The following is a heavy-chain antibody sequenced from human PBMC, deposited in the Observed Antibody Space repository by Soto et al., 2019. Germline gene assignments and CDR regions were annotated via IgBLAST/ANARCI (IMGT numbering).Heavy chain of an antibody. CDR1: GGSISSYY. J-gene: IGHJ4*02. Sequence: QVQLQESGPGLVKPSETLSLTCTVSGGSISSYYWSWIRQSPGKGLEWIGYMYYSGSTNYNPSLKSRVTISIDTSRNQFSLKLSSVTAADTAVYYCARGTFRVVKDWRQGTLVTVSS. D-gene: IGHD3-22*01. CDR3: ARGTFRVVKD. V-gene: IGHV4-59*01. CDR2: MYYSGST.